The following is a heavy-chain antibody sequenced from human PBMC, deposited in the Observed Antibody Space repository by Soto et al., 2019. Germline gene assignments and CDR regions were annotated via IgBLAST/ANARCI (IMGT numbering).Heavy chain of an antibody. Sequence: GASVKVSCKASGYTFTGYYMHWVRQAPGQGLEWMGWINPNSGGTNYAQKFQGWVTMTRDTSISTAYMELSRLRSDDTAVYYCARDPDYYDSSGYSPYYGMDVWGQGTTVTVSS. J-gene: IGHJ6*02. CDR1: GYTFTGYY. D-gene: IGHD3-22*01. CDR2: INPNSGGT. V-gene: IGHV1-2*04. CDR3: ARDPDYYDSSGYSPYYGMDV.